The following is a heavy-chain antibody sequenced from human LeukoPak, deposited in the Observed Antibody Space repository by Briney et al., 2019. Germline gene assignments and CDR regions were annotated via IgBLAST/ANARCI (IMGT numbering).Heavy chain of an antibody. V-gene: IGHV1-2*02. CDR3: ARVSILLLPDAPDFDY. CDR2: INSNSGGT. CDR1: GYTFSGFY. Sequence: ASVKVSCKASGYTFSGFYIHWVRQAPGQGLEWMGWINSNSGGTYYAQKFQGRVTMTRDTSISTVYMELSRLRSDDTAVYYCARVSILLLPDAPDFDYWGQGIPVTVSS. D-gene: IGHD3-22*01. J-gene: IGHJ4*02.